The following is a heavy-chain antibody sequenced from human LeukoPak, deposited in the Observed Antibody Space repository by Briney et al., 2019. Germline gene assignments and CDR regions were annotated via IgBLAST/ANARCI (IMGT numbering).Heavy chain of an antibody. Sequence: QPGRSLRLSCAASGFTFSSYAMHWVRQAPGKGLEWVAVISYDGSNKYYADSVKGRFTISRDNSKNTLYLQMNSLRAEDTAVYYCARGQQGGYFDWLNYFDYWGQGTLVTVSS. CDR2: ISYDGSNK. D-gene: IGHD3-9*01. CDR1: GFTFSSYA. CDR3: ARGQQGGYFDWLNYFDY. J-gene: IGHJ4*02. V-gene: IGHV3-30*04.